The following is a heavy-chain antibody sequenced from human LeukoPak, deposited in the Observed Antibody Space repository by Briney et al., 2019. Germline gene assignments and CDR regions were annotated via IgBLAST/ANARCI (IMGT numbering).Heavy chain of an antibody. D-gene: IGHD6-19*01. Sequence: SETLSLSCTVSGGSISSSSYYWGWIRQPPGKGLEWIGSINYSGSTYYDPSLKIRVTISVDTSKTQFSLKLSSVTAADTAVYYCARSQQWLVPFDYWGQGTLVTVSS. CDR1: GGSISSSSYY. V-gene: IGHV4-39*01. J-gene: IGHJ4*02. CDR3: ARSQQWLVPFDY. CDR2: INYSGST.